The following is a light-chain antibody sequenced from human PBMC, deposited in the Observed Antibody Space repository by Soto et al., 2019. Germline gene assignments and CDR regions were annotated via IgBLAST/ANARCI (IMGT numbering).Light chain of an antibody. Sequence: PGRASQSIKNWLAWYQQKPAEAPKLLIYKASTLESGVPSRFSGSGSGTEFTLTISCMQPDDVATYYCQQYYSYSLFTFGPGTKVDIK. CDR2: KAS. CDR3: QQYYSYSLFT. CDR1: QSIKNW. V-gene: IGKV1-5*03. J-gene: IGKJ3*01.